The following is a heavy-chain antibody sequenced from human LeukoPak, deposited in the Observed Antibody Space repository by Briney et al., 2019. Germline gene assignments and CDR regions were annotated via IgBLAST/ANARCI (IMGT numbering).Heavy chain of an antibody. CDR3: ASESTYYFDY. D-gene: IGHD5/OR15-5a*01. J-gene: IGHJ4*02. CDR2: VSSSSSSTI. V-gene: IGHV3-48*02. Sequence: PGWSLRLSCAASGFTFSSYSMNWVRQAPGKGLEWVSYVSSSSSSTIYYADSVKGRFTISRDNAKNSLYLQMNSLRDEDTAVYYCASESTYYFDYWGQGTLVTVSS. CDR1: GFTFSSYS.